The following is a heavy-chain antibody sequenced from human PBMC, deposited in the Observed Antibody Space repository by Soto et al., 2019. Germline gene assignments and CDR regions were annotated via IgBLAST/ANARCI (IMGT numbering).Heavy chain of an antibody. CDR1: GGTFSSYT. V-gene: IGHV1-69*08. J-gene: IGHJ3*02. CDR3: ARDGEGYSSSWYRDAFDI. CDR2: IIPILGIA. Sequence: QVQLVQSGAEVKKPGSSVKVSCKASGGTFSSYTISWVRQAPGQGLEWMGRIIPILGIANYAQKFQGRVTITADKSTSTAYMELSSLRSEDTAVYYCARDGEGYSSSWYRDAFDIWGQGTMVTVSS. D-gene: IGHD6-13*01.